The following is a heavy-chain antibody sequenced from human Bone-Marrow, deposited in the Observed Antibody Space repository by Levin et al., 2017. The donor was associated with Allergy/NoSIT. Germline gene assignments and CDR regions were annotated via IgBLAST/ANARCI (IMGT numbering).Heavy chain of an antibody. CDR1: GFTSSSYA. Sequence: GGSLRLSCVASGFTSSSYAMSWVRQAPGKGLEWVSAISVSGGNTYYADSVKGRFTISRDNSKNTLYLQMNSLRAEDTALYYCAKGGRGSGKYNQYYYYGLDVWGQGTTVTVSS. CDR2: ISVSGGNT. V-gene: IGHV3-23*01. D-gene: IGHD3-10*01. J-gene: IGHJ6*02. CDR3: AKGGRGSGKYNQYYYYGLDV.